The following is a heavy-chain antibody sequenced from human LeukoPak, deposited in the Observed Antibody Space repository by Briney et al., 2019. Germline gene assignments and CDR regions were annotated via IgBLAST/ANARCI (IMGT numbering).Heavy chain of an antibody. CDR2: SYHSGST. V-gene: IGHV4-38-2*02. D-gene: IGHD3-16*02. CDR1: GYSISSGYY. Sequence: SETRSLTCTVSGYSISSGYYWGWIRQPPGKGLEWIGSSYHSGSTYYNPSLKSRVTISVDTSKNQFSLKLSSVTAADTAVYYCARAGVWGSYRYTSRFYWFDPWGQGTLVTVSS. CDR3: ARAGVWGSYRYTSRFYWFDP. J-gene: IGHJ5*02.